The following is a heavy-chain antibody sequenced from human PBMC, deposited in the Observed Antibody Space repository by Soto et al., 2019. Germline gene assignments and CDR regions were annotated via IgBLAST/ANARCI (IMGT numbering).Heavy chain of an antibody. D-gene: IGHD2-15*01. CDR3: AKDGGWAIPRGRGSGY. V-gene: IGHV3-30*18. CDR2: ISYDGRSQ. Sequence: GGSLRRPCVASRFSFSNYGMHWVRKAPGKGMEWVAVISYDGRSQHNADSLKGRFTISRDNSKNTLYVQMKSLRAEDTAVYYRAKDGGWAIPRGRGSGYWGQGTLGTVSS. CDR1: RFSFSNYG. J-gene: IGHJ4*02.